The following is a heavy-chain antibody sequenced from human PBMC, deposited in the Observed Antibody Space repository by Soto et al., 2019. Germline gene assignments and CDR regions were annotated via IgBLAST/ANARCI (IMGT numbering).Heavy chain of an antibody. V-gene: IGHV3-23*01. Sequence: GGSLRLSCAASGFTFGHSAMSWVRQAPGKGLEWVAAISGTGGAAYYAHSVKGRFTTSRDNSRNTLFLQMNSLRVDDTAIYHCAKPEEVVRGFDFWGLGTLVTVSS. D-gene: IGHD3-10*01. CDR1: GFTFGHSA. J-gene: IGHJ4*02. CDR3: AKPEEVVRGFDF. CDR2: ISGTGGAA.